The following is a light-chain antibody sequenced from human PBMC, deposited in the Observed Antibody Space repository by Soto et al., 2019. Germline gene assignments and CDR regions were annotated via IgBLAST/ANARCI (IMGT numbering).Light chain of an antibody. CDR3: QQYDSSPVDT. CDR2: GAS. J-gene: IGKJ3*01. V-gene: IGKV3-20*01. CDR1: KSVSSSY. Sequence: EIVWTQSPGTLSLSPAERATLSCRAIKSVSSSYLAWYQRKPGQAPRILIYGASSRATGIPERCSGSGYGTDFTLTISRREPEEFAVYYFQQYDSSPVDTFGPGTKVDIK.